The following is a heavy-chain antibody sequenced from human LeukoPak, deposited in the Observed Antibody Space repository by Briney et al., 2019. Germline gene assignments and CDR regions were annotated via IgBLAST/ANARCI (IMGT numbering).Heavy chain of an antibody. V-gene: IGHV4-59*08. D-gene: IGHD3-10*01. J-gene: IGHJ5*02. CDR1: GVSISSYY. CDR3: ARTYYYGSGRGFDP. Sequence: SETLSLTCTVSGVSISSYYWSWIRRPPGKGLEWIGYIYNRGSTNHNPSLKSRVTISIDTSENQFSLKLSSLTAADTAVYYCARTYYYGSGRGFDPWGQGTLVTVSS. CDR2: IYNRGST.